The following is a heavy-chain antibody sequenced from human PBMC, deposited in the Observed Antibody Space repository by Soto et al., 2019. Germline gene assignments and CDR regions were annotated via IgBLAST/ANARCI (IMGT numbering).Heavy chain of an antibody. CDR3: ARVWGGAFDI. D-gene: IGHD3-10*01. CDR1: GGSVSSYY. Sequence: SETLSLTCTVSGGSVSSYYWSWIRQPPGKGLEWIGYIYYSGSTNYNPSLKSRVTISVDTSKNQFSLKLSSVTAADTAVYYCARVWGGAFDIWGQGTMVTVS. CDR2: IYYSGST. V-gene: IGHV4-59*02. J-gene: IGHJ3*02.